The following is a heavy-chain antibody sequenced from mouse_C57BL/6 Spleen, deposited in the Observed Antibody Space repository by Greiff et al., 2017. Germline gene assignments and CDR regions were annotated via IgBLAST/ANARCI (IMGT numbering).Heavy chain of an antibody. D-gene: IGHD1-1*01. V-gene: IGHV1-5*01. CDR1: GYTFTSYW. J-gene: IGHJ2*01. CDR2: IYPGNSDT. CDR3: TREAHYYGSPNYFDY. Sequence: EVQLQQSGTVLARPGASVKMSCKTSGYTFTSYWMHWVKQRPGQGLEWIGAIYPGNSDTSYNQKFKGKAKLTAVTSASTAYMELSSLTNEDSAVYYCTREAHYYGSPNYFDYWGQGTTLTVSS.